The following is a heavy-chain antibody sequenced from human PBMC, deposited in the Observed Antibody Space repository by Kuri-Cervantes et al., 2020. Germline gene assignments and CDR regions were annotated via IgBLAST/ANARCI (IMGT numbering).Heavy chain of an antibody. CDR2: INSDGSST. Sequence: GGSLRLSCAASGFTFSSYWMHWVRQAPGKGLVWVSRINSDGSSTSYADSVKGRFTISRDNSKNTLYLQMNSLRAEDTAVYYCANHDYGDPRADYWGQGTLVTVSS. CDR1: GFTFSSYW. J-gene: IGHJ4*02. D-gene: IGHD4-17*01. V-gene: IGHV3-74*01. CDR3: ANHDYGDPRADY.